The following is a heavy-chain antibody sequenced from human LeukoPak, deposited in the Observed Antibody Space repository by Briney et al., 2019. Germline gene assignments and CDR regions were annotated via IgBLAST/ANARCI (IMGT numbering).Heavy chain of an antibody. CDR1: GFTFSTDA. D-gene: IGHD3-9*01. CDR3: ARVEGYYDILTGYQLGGFDI. J-gene: IGHJ3*02. Sequence: TGRSLRLSCAASGFTFSTDAIHWVRQAPGKGLEWLAVISYDGSNKHYADSVKGRFTISRDNSKNTLYLQMNSLRAEDTAVYDCARVEGYYDILTGYQLGGFDIWGQGTKVTVSS. V-gene: IGHV3-30*04. CDR2: ISYDGSNK.